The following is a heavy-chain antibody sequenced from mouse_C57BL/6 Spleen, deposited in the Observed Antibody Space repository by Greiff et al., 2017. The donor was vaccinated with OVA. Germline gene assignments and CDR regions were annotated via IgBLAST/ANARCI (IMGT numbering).Heavy chain of an antibody. J-gene: IGHJ2*01. CDR3: ARSSSNSLFDY. CDR2: IYPRSGNT. D-gene: IGHD2-5*01. Sequence: QVQLKQSGAELARPGASVKLSCKASGYTFTSYGISWVKQRTGQGLEWIGEIYPRSGNTYYNEKFKGKATLTADKSSSTAYMELRSLTSEDSAVYFCARSSSNSLFDYWGQGTTLTVSS. CDR1: GYTFTSYG. V-gene: IGHV1-81*01.